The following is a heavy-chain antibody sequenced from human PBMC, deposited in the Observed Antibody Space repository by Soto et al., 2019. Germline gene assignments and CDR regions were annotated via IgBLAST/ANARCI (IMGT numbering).Heavy chain of an antibody. J-gene: IGHJ4*02. Sequence: GGSLRLSCAASGFTFSSYAMSWVRQAPGKGLEWVSAISGSGGSTYYADSVKGRFTISRDNSKNTLYLQMNSLRAEDMAVYYCAKGPYSGSYYVSTNWGQGTLVTVSS. D-gene: IGHD1-26*01. CDR3: AKGPYSGSYYVSTN. V-gene: IGHV3-23*01. CDR2: ISGSGGST. CDR1: GFTFSSYA.